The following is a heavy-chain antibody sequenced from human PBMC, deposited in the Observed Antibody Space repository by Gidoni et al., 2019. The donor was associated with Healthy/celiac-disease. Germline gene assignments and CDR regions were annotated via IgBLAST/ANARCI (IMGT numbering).Heavy chain of an antibody. V-gene: IGHV3-11*05. J-gene: IGHJ6*02. CDR1: GFTFSAYY. CDR2: ISSSSSYT. D-gene: IGHD3-10*01. CDR3: ARDPYGSGGNYYYGMDV. Sequence: QVQLVESGGGLVKPGGSLRLSCAASGFTFSAYYMSWIRQAPGKGLEWFSYISSSSSYTNYADSVKGRFTISRDNAKNSLYLQMNSLRAEDTAVYYCARDPYGSGGNYYYGMDVWGQGTTVTVSS.